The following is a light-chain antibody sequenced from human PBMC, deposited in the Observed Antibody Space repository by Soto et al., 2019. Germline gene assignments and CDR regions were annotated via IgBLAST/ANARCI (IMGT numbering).Light chain of an antibody. Sequence: QSALTQPRSVSGSPGQSVTISCTGTSSDVGGYNYVSWYQQHPGKAPKVMIYDVSERPSGVPDRFSGSKSGNTASLTISGLQAEDEDDYYCCSYAGSPRYVLGTGTKVTVL. V-gene: IGLV2-11*01. CDR2: DVS. CDR1: SSDVGGYNY. J-gene: IGLJ1*01. CDR3: CSYAGSPRYV.